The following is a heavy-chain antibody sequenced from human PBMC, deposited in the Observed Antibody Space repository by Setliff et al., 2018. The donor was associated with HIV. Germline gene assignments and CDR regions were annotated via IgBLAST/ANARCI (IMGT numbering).Heavy chain of an antibody. Sequence: GASVKVSCKASGYTFTNYGFSWVRQAPGQGLEWMGWISAYNGDTKYAQKLQGRVTMTTDTSTSTAHMELRSLRSDDTAVYYCARFPNPSQIVVIMPPDYWGQGTLVTVSS. CDR1: GYTFTNYG. V-gene: IGHV1-18*01. D-gene: IGHD3-3*01. CDR3: ARFPNPSQIVVIMPPDY. J-gene: IGHJ4*02. CDR2: ISAYNGDT.